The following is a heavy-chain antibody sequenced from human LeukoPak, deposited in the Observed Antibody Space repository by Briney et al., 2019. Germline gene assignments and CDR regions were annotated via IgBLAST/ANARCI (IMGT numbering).Heavy chain of an antibody. Sequence: GGSLRLSCAASGFTVSSNYMSWVRQAPGKGLEWVSVIYSGGSTYYADSVKGRFTISRDNAKNSLYLQMNSLRAEDTAVYYCARRRDSGSLQHFDYWGQGTLVTVSS. CDR1: GFTVSSNY. D-gene: IGHD1-26*01. V-gene: IGHV3-53*01. J-gene: IGHJ4*02. CDR3: ARRRDSGSLQHFDY. CDR2: IYSGGST.